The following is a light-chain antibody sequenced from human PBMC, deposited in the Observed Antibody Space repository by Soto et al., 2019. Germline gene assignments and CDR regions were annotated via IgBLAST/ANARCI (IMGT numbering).Light chain of an antibody. J-gene: IGKJ5*01. CDR3: QQTDSFPIT. CDR1: QDIITW. V-gene: IGKV1-12*01. Sequence: PTSVTASVGDRVTITCRASQDIITWLAWYQQKPGKAPNLLIYTASNLQSGVPSRFSGSGSGTHFTLTISSLQPEDFGTYYCQQTDSFPITFGQGTRLEIK. CDR2: TAS.